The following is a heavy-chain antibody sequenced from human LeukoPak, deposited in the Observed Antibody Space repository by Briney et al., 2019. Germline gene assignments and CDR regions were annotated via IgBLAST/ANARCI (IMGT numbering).Heavy chain of an antibody. D-gene: IGHD3-22*01. CDR2: ISGSGGKT. V-gene: IGHV3-23*01. CDR1: GFTFSSYA. J-gene: IGHJ4*02. Sequence: GSLRLSCAASGFTFSSYAMSWVRQAPGKGLEWVSVISGSGGKTYYADSVKGRFTISRDNTKNTLYLQMNSLRAEDTAIYYCAKAPVGANYYDSSGYFDYWGQGTLVTVSS. CDR3: AKAPVGANYYDSSGYFDY.